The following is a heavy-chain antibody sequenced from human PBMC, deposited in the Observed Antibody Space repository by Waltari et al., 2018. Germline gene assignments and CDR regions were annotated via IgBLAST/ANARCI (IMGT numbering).Heavy chain of an antibody. CDR1: GYTFTDYY. J-gene: IGHJ4*02. CDR3: ARAPQWLAYYFDY. CDR2: VDPEDGET. Sequence: EVQLVQSGAEVKKPGATVKISCKVSGYTFTDYYMHWVQQAPGKGLEWMGLVDPEDGETIYAQKFQGRVTITTDESTSTAYMELSSLRSEDTAVYYCARAPQWLAYYFDYWGQGTLVTVSS. V-gene: IGHV1-69-2*01. D-gene: IGHD6-19*01.